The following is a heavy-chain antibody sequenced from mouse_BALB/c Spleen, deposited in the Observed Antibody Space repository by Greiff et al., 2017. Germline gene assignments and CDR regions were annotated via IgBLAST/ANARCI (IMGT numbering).Heavy chain of an antibody. CDR3: AREGGYGTGGRYYFDY. J-gene: IGHJ2*01. V-gene: IGHV1-9*01. Sequence: VQLMESGAELVKPGASVKISCKASGYTFSSYWIEWVKQRPGHGLEWIGEILPGSGSTNYNEKFKGKATFTADTSSNTAYMQLSSLTSEDSAVYYWAREGGYGTGGRYYFDYWGQGTTLTVSS. D-gene: IGHD2-2*01. CDR1: GYTFSSYW. CDR2: ILPGSGST.